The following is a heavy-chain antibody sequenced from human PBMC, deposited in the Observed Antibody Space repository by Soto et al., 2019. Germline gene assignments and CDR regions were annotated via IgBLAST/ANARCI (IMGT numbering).Heavy chain of an antibody. Sequence: GASVKVSCKASGYTFTSYYMHWVRQAPGQGLEWMGIINPSGGSTSYAQKFQGRVTMTRGTSTSTVYMELSSLRSEDTAVYYCASSGTAAAPEYLQYRGKGTLVTVST. CDR3: ASSGTAAAPEYLQY. CDR1: GYTFTSYY. J-gene: IGHJ1*01. CDR2: INPSGGST. V-gene: IGHV1-46*01. D-gene: IGHD6-13*01.